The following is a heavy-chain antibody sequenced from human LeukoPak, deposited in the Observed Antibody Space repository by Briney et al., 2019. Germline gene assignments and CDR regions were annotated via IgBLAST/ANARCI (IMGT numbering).Heavy chain of an antibody. D-gene: IGHD4-17*01. Sequence: ASVKVSFKASGGTFNIYAISWVRQAPGQGREWMGGIIPIFGTANYAQKFQGRVTITADKSTSTAYMELSSLRSEDTAVYYCARDLDYGDYTYGYWGQGTLVTVSS. CDR2: IIPIFGTA. CDR3: ARDLDYGDYTYGY. J-gene: IGHJ4*02. CDR1: GGTFNIYA. V-gene: IGHV1-69*06.